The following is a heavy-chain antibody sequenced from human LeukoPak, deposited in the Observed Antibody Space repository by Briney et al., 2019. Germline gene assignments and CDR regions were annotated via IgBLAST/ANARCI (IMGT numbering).Heavy chain of an antibody. J-gene: IGHJ3*02. V-gene: IGHV4-59*12. Sequence: SETLSLTCTVSGGSISSYYWSWIRQPPGKGLEWIGYIYYSGSTNYNPSLKSRVTISVDTSKNQFSLKLSSVTAADTAVYYCARRDYAFDIWGQGTMVTVSS. CDR1: GGSISSYY. CDR3: ARRDYAFDI. CDR2: IYYSGST.